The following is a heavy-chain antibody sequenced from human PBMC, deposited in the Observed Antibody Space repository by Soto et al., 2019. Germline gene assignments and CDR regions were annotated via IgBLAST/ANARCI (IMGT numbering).Heavy chain of an antibody. J-gene: IGHJ4*02. CDR3: ARQGSY. CDR2: IYHSGST. V-gene: IGHV4-38-2*01. Sequence: PSETLSLTCAVSGSTISSAYYWGWIRQSPGKGLEWIGSIYHSGSIYHSGSTHYNPSLKSRVTISVETSKNQFSLRLTSVTAADTAVYYCARQGSYWGQGALVTVSS. CDR1: GSTISSAYY.